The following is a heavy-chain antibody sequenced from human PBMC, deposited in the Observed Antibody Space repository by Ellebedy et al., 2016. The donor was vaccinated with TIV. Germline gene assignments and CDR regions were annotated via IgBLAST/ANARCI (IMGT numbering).Heavy chain of an antibody. Sequence: GESLKISCAASGFSFSSYWMTWVRLAPGKGLEWVANINQDGSQTYHVDSVKGRFTISRDNAKNSVYLQMNSLRAEDTAVYYCARDISGNSYDDEFIDYWGQGTLVTVSS. CDR2: INQDGSQT. V-gene: IGHV3-7*01. CDR3: ARDISGNSYDDEFIDY. D-gene: IGHD1-26*01. J-gene: IGHJ4*02. CDR1: GFSFSSYW.